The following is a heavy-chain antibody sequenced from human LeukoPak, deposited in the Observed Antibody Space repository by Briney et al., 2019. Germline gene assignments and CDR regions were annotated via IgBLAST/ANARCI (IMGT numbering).Heavy chain of an antibody. J-gene: IGHJ5*02. D-gene: IGHD5-12*01. CDR2: IKSKEYGGTA. Sequence: PGGSLRLSCTASGFIFDEYAMSWFRQAPGKGLEWVGFIKSKEYGGTAEYAASVQGRFTISRDSSKSIAYLQMNSLKTEDTAVYFCTRGGYSDRWGQGTLVTVSS. CDR1: GFIFDEYA. CDR3: TRGGYSDR. V-gene: IGHV3-49*01.